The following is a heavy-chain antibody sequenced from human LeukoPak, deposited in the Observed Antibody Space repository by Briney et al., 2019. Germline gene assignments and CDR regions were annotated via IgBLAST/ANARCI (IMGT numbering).Heavy chain of an antibody. CDR1: GGTFSSYA. V-gene: IGHV1-69*05. CDR3: AREYYYDSSGYHDAFDI. J-gene: IGHJ3*02. D-gene: IGHD3-22*01. Sequence: GSSVKVSCKASGGTFSSYAISWVRQAPGQGLEWMGRIIPIFGTANYAQKFQGRVTITTDESTSTAYMELSSLRSEDTAVYYCAREYYYDSSGYHDAFDIWGQGTMVTVSS. CDR2: IIPIFGTA.